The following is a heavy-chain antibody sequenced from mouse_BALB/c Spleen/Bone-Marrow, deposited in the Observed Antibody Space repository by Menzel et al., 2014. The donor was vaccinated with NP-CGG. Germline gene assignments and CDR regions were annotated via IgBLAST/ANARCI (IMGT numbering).Heavy chain of an antibody. CDR2: ISPESSTI. Sequence: DVKLVESGGGLVQPGGSLKLSCTASGFDFSRYWMSWVRQAPGKGLQWIGEISPESSTINYTPSLKDKFIISRDNAKNTLYLQMNKVRSEDTALYYCARLTYYGLSDYWGQGTTLTVSS. V-gene: IGHV4-1*02. D-gene: IGHD1-2*01. CDR1: GFDFSRYW. CDR3: ARLTYYGLSDY. J-gene: IGHJ2*01.